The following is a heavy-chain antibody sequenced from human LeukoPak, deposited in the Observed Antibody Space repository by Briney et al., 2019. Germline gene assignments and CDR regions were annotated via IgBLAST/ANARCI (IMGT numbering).Heavy chain of an antibody. Sequence: GGSLRLSCAASGFTFSSYWMSWVRQAPGKGLEWVANIKQDGSEKYYVDSVKGRFTISRDDAKNSLYLQMNSLRAEDTAVYYCARDWPYYYDSSGYYPLFDYWGQGTLVTVSS. V-gene: IGHV3-7*01. J-gene: IGHJ4*02. D-gene: IGHD3-22*01. CDR1: GFTFSSYW. CDR2: IKQDGSEK. CDR3: ARDWPYYYDSSGYYPLFDY.